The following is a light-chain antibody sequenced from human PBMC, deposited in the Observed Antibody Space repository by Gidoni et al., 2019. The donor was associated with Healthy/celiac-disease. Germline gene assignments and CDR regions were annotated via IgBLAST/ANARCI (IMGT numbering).Light chain of an antibody. CDR1: KLGDKY. V-gene: IGLV3-1*01. Sequence: SYELTQPPSVSVSPGQTASIPCSGDKLGDKYACWYQQKTGQSPVLVIYQDSKRPSGIPERFSGSNSGNTATLTIGGTQAMDEADDYCQAWDSRTAVVFGGGTKLTVL. CDR3: QAWDSRTAVV. CDR2: QDS. J-gene: IGLJ2*01.